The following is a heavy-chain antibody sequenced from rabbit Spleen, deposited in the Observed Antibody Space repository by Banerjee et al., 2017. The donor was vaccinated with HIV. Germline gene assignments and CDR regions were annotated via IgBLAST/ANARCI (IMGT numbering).Heavy chain of an antibody. J-gene: IGHJ6*01. CDR3: VREVAGKFGL. Sequence: QSLEESGGGLVQPEGSLTLTCTASGFSFSDSYYMCWVRQAPGKGLEWIGDIDPIFGIAVYASWVNGRFTISSHNAQNTLYLQLDSLTTADTATYFCVREVAGKFGLWGPGTLVTVS. CDR1: GFSFSDSYY. D-gene: IGHD4-1*01. CDR2: IDPIFGIA. V-gene: IGHV1S40*01.